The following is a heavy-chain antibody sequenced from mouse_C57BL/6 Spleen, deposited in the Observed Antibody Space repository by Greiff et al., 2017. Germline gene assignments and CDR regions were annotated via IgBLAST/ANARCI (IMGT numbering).Heavy chain of an antibody. J-gene: IGHJ3*01. CDR3: ARDQDYYAPSRLFAY. D-gene: IGHD1-1*01. CDR2: ISDGGSYT. V-gene: IGHV5-4*01. Sequence: EVQLVESGGGLVKPGGSLKLSCAASGFTFSSYAMSWVRQTPEKRLEWVATISDGGSYTYYPDNVKGRFTISRDNAKNNLYLQMSHLKSEDTAMYYCARDQDYYAPSRLFAYWGQGTLVTVSA. CDR1: GFTFSSYA.